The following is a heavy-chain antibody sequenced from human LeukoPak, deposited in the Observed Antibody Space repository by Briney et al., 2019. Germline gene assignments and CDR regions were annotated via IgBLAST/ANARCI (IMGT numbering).Heavy chain of an antibody. V-gene: IGHV4-59*01. D-gene: IGHD1-1*01. CDR2: IHYTGST. CDR1: GGSLSPYF. CDR3: TTTSGKAPIDS. Sequence: SGTLSLTCTVSGGSLSPYFWTWIRQPPGKGLEWIGYIHYTGSTNYNPSLQSRVTMSVDTSKNQFSLKLTSVTAADTAVYYCTTTSGKAPIDSWGQGILVTVSS. J-gene: IGHJ4*02.